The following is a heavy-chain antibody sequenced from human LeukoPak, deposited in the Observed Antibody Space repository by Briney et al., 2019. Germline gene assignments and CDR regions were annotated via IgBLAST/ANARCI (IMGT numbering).Heavy chain of an antibody. CDR1: GVSIRSSSYY. CDR3: ARDLYSSKTNDAFVI. V-gene: IGHV4-39*07. J-gene: IGHJ3*02. D-gene: IGHD6-13*01. CDR2: ISYSGST. Sequence: SETLSLTCTVSGVSIRSSSYYWGWIRQPPGKGLQWIGSISYSGSTYYNPSLKSRVTISLDTSKNQFSLKLSSVTAADTAVYYCARDLYSSKTNDAFVIWGQGTMVTVSS.